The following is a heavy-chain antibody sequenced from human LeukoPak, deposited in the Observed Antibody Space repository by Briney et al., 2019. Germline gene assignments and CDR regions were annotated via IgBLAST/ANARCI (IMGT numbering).Heavy chain of an antibody. CDR3: ARGYGSGSYYIPYYFDY. CDR2: ISSNGGST. CDR1: GFTFSSYA. D-gene: IGHD3-10*01. V-gene: IGHV3-64*01. J-gene: IGHJ4*02. Sequence: PGGSLRLSCAASGFTFSSYAMHWVRQAPGKGLEYVSAISSNGGSTHYANSVKGRFTISRDNSKNTLYLQMGSLRAEDMAVYYCARGYGSGSYYIPYYFDYWGQGTLVTVSS.